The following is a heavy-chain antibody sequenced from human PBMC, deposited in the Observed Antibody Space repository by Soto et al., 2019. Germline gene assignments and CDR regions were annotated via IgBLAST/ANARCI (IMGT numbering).Heavy chain of an antibody. CDR3: ARRVPAARRGVHHGMDV. Sequence: ASVKVSCKASGYTFTGYYMHWVRQAPGQGLEWMGWINPNSGNTGYAQKFQGRVTMTRNTSISTAYMELSSLRSEDTAVYYCARRVPAARRGVHHGMDVWGQGTTVTVSS. CDR1: GYTFTGYY. CDR2: INPNSGNT. V-gene: IGHV1-8*02. J-gene: IGHJ6*02. D-gene: IGHD6-6*01.